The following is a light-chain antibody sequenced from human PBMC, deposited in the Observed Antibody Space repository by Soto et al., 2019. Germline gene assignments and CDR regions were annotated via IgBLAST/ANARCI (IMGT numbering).Light chain of an antibody. Sequence: DLQMTQSPSSLSASVGDRVTITCRASQGISNNLAWYQQKPGKVPKLLIYAASTLHSGVSSRFSGSGSGTEFTLTISSLQPEDVATYSCQNYNSAPWTFGQGTKVEMK. CDR2: AAS. V-gene: IGKV1-27*01. J-gene: IGKJ1*01. CDR3: QNYNSAPWT. CDR1: QGISNN.